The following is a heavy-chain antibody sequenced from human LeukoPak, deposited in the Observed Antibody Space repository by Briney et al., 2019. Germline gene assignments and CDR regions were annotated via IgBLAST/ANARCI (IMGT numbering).Heavy chain of an antibody. CDR1: GFTVSNNY. J-gene: IGHJ5*02. V-gene: IGHV3-53*01. CDR2: IYSGGST. Sequence: GGSLRLSCAASGFTVSNNYMSWVRQAPGKGLEWVSLIYSGGSTYYADSVKGRFTISRDNSKNALYLQMKSLRAEDTAVYYCARLYYDILTGYGWFDPWGQGTLVTVSS. CDR3: ARLYYDILTGYGWFDP. D-gene: IGHD3-9*01.